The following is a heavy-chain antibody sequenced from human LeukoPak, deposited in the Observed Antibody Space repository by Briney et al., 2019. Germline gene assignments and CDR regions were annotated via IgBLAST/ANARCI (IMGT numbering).Heavy chain of an antibody. CDR3: ARALYSSGWYRGEYYFDY. CDR1: GGSISSYY. J-gene: IGHJ4*02. V-gene: IGHV4-59*01. CDR2: IYYSGST. D-gene: IGHD6-19*01. Sequence: PSETLSLTCTVSGGSISSYYWSWIRQPPGKGLEWIGYIYYSGSTNYNPSLKSRVTISVDTSKNQFSLKLSSVIAADTAVYYCARALYSSGWYRGEYYFDYWGQGTLVTVSS.